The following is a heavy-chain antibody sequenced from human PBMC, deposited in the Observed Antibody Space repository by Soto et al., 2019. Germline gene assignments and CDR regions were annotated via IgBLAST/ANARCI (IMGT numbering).Heavy chain of an antibody. D-gene: IGHD3-16*01. CDR1: GYTFTGYY. V-gene: IGHV1-2*02. J-gene: IGHJ6*02. CDR2: INPNSGGT. Sequence: ASVKVSCKASGYTFTGYYMHWVRQAPGQGLEWMGWINPNSGGTNYAQKFQGRVTMTRDTSISTAYMELSRLRSDDTAVYYCARDIVYVWGYYYGMDVWGQGTTVTVSS. CDR3: ARDIVYVWGYYYGMDV.